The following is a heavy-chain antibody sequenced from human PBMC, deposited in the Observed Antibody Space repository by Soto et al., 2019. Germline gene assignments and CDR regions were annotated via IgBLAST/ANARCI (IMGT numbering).Heavy chain of an antibody. V-gene: IGHV3-23*01. D-gene: IGHD2-15*01. CDR3: AKARILVLVAATRASLSY. Sequence: PGGSLRLSCAASGFTFSSYAMSWVRQAPGKGLEWVSAISGSGGSTYYADSVKGRFTISRDNSKNTLYLQMNSLRAEDTAVYYCAKARILVLVAATRASLSYWGQGTLVTVSS. J-gene: IGHJ1*01. CDR2: ISGSGGST. CDR1: GFTFSSYA.